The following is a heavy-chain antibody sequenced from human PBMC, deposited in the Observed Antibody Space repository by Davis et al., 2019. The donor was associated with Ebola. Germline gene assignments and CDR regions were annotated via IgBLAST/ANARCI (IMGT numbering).Heavy chain of an antibody. CDR3: ARFPSTYYYDSSGYTDAFDI. CDR2: IYPGDSDT. J-gene: IGHJ3*02. V-gene: IGHV5-51*01. CDR1: GYSFTNYW. Sequence: GESLKISCKGSGYSFTNYWIGWVRQMPGKGLEWMGIIYPGDSDTRYSPSFRGQVTISADKSISTAYLQWSSLKASDTAMYYCARFPSTYYYDSSGYTDAFDIWGQGTMVTVSS. D-gene: IGHD3-22*01.